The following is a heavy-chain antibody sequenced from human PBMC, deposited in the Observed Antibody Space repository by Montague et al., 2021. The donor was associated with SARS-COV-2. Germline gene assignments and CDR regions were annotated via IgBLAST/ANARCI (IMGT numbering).Heavy chain of an antibody. CDR3: AREPRVGQLLSIYYYGMDV. V-gene: IGHV4-31*03. J-gene: IGHJ6*02. CDR2: IYYSGST. Sequence: TLSLTCTVSGGSISSGGYYWSWIRQHPGKGLEWIGHIYYSGSTYYNLSLKSRVTISVDTSKNQFSLKLSSVTAADTAVYYCAREPRVGQLLSIYYYGMDVWGQGTTVTVSS. D-gene: IGHD2-2*01. CDR1: GGSISSGGYY.